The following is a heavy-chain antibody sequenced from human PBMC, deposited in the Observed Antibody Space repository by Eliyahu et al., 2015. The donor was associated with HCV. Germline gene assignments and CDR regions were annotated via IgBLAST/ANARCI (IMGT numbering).Heavy chain of an antibody. Sequence: KVSCKASGYTFSDYGVSWVRQAPGQGLEWMGWISAYNGNTNYAQKFQGRVTMTTDTSTRTVYMDLRSLTSDDTAVYFCARDRGDAYNFYFSSGLDVWGQGTSVTVSS. CDR3: ARDRGDAYNFYFSSGLDV. CDR2: ISAYNGNT. J-gene: IGHJ6*02. V-gene: IGHV1-18*04. D-gene: IGHD5-24*01. CDR1: GYTFSDYG.